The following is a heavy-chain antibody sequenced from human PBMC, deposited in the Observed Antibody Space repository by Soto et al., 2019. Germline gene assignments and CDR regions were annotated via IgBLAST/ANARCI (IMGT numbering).Heavy chain of an antibody. Sequence: QVQLVQSGAEVKKPGASVKVSCKASGYTFTSYDINWVRQATGQGLEWMGWMNPNSGNTGYAQKFQGRVTMTRNTSISTAYMELSSLRSEDTAVYYCASALAAAGRNYYYYYYMDVWGKGTTVTVSS. D-gene: IGHD6-13*01. CDR3: ASALAAAGRNYYYYYYMDV. J-gene: IGHJ6*03. CDR2: MNPNSGNT. CDR1: GYTFTSYD. V-gene: IGHV1-8*01.